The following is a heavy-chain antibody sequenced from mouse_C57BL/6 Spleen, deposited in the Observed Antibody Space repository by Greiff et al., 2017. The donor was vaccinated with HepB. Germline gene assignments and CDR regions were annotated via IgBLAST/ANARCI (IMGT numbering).Heavy chain of an antibody. D-gene: IGHD1-1*01. CDR1: GYTFTSYW. V-gene: IGHV1-5*01. Sequence: VQLQQSGTVLARPGASVKMSCKTSGYTFTSYWMHWVKQRPGQGLEWIGDIYPGNSDTSYNQKFKGKAKLTAVTSASTAYMELSSLTNEDSAVYYCTRSDFYYYGSDWYFDVWGTGTTVTVSS. J-gene: IGHJ1*03. CDR3: TRSDFYYYGSDWYFDV. CDR2: IYPGNSDT.